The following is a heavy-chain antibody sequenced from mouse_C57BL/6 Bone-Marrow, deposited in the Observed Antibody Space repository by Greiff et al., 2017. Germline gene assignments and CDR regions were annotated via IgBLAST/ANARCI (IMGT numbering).Heavy chain of an antibody. CDR2: IRNKANGYTT. V-gene: IGHV7-3*01. CDR1: GFTFTDYY. D-gene: IGHD2-14*01. CDR3: ARVGNSMDY. Sequence: EVQVVESGGGLVQPGGSLSLSCAASGFTFTDYYMSWVRQPPGKALEWLGFIRNKANGYTTEYSASVKGRFTISRDNSQRILHLQKNAQRAEDSAAYDCARVGNSMDYWGQGTSVTVSS. J-gene: IGHJ4*01.